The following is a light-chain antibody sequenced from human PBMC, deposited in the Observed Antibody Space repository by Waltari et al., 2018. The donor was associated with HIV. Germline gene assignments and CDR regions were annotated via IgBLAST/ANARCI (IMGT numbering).Light chain of an antibody. J-gene: IGLJ1*01. CDR1: RRDVGGYNY. Sequence: QSALTQPASVSGSPGQSITISCTGTRRDVGGYNYFSWYQQHAGKAPKLMIYDVTKRPSWVSNRFSGSKSGNTASLTISGLQAEDEADYYCFSYAGSSTYVFGTGTKVTVL. CDR2: DVT. V-gene: IGLV2-23*02. CDR3: FSYAGSSTYV.